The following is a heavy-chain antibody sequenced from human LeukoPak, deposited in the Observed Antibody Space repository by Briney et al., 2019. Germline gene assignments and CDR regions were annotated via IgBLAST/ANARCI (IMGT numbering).Heavy chain of an antibody. CDR1: GGSISSSSYY. Sequence: NPSETLSLTRTVSGGSISSSSYYWGWIRQPPGTGLEWIETIYYSGSTYYNPSLKSRVTLSVDASKNQFSLKVSSVTAADTAVYYCAREKGGPVDYWGQGTLVTVSS. D-gene: IGHD3-16*01. CDR2: IYYSGST. J-gene: IGHJ4*02. CDR3: AREKGGPVDY. V-gene: IGHV4-39*02.